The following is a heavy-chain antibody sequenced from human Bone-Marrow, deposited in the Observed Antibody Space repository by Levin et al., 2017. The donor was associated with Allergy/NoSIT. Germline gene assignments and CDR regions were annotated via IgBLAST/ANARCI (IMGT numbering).Heavy chain of an antibody. J-gene: IGHJ4*02. CDR1: GFSISDYY. D-gene: IGHD1-26*01. CDR3: ARDRGIVRDGVAYYFDY. V-gene: IGHV3-11*01. Sequence: GGSLRLSCTASGFSISDYYMSWIRQAPGKGLEWVSYITNSGTAVHYADSVRGRFTISRDNAKNSLYLQINSLRAEDTAMYYCARDRGIVRDGVAYYFDYWGQGTLVTVSS. CDR2: ITNSGTAV.